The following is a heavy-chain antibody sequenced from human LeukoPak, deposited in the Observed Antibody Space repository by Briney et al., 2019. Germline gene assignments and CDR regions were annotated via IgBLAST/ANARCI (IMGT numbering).Heavy chain of an antibody. CDR2: ISSSSSYI. CDR1: GFTFSSYS. V-gene: IGHV3-21*01. D-gene: IGHD1-26*01. J-gene: IGHJ4*02. CDR3: AKDLVGATNY. Sequence: GGSLRLSCAASGFTFSSYSMNWVRQAPGKGLEWVSSISSSSSYIYYADSVKGRFTISRDNSKNTLYLQMNSLRAEDTAVYYCAKDLVGATNYWGQGTLVTVSS.